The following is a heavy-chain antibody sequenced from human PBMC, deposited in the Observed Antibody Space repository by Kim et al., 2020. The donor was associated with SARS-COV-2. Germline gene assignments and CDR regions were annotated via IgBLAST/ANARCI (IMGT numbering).Heavy chain of an antibody. CDR2: IYYSGST. CDR3: ARSAAGSVFYYYYGMDV. D-gene: IGHD6-13*01. V-gene: IGHV4-59*01. J-gene: IGHJ6*02. Sequence: SETLSLTCTVSGGSISSYYWSWIRQPPGKGLEWIGYIYYSGSTNYNPSLKSRVTISVDTSKNQFSLKLSSVTAADTAVYYCARSAAGSVFYYYYGMDVWGQGTTVTVSS. CDR1: GGSISSYY.